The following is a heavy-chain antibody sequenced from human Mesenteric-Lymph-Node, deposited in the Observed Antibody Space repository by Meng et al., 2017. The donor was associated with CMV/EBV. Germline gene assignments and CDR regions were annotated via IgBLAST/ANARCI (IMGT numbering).Heavy chain of an antibody. CDR2: VSWNSGDI. Sequence: SLKISCAASGFTFDDYDMHWVRQAPGKGLEWVSGVSWNSGDIGYADPVKGRFTISRDNPKNSLYLQMNSLRVEDTAVYYCGREGYSGYVAYFDYWGQGTLVTVSS. CDR1: GFTFDDYD. V-gene: IGHV3-9*01. J-gene: IGHJ4*02. D-gene: IGHD5-12*01. CDR3: GREGYSGYVAYFDY.